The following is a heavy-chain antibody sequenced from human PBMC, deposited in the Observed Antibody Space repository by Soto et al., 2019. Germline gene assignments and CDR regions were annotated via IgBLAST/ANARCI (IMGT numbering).Heavy chain of an antibody. D-gene: IGHD6-13*01. V-gene: IGHV4-59*01. CDR1: GASISSYY. Sequence: LSLTCTVSGASISSYYWSLIRQPPVKGLEWIGYIYYSGSTNYNPSLKSRVTISVDTSKNQFSLKLSSVTAADTAVYYCARDQAAAGTSGEYYYYYGMDVWGQGTTVTVSS. CDR3: ARDQAAAGTSGEYYYYYGMDV. CDR2: IYYSGST. J-gene: IGHJ6*02.